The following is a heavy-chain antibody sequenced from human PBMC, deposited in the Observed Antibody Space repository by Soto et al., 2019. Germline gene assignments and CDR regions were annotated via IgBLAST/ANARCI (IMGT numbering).Heavy chain of an antibody. CDR1: GGHCAYHH. D-gene: IGHD2-21*01. Sequence: PSQLLSLTRLVFGGHCAYHHGSWIRKIPEKGLEWIAYTAYTGNTNYNTSLKSRVTISIGTTKNHLSLKWTSMTAADTAVYYCAKDSLAGFTHYSDSWVQGTLVTVSS. CDR3: AKDSLAGFTHYSDS. J-gene: IGHJ4*02. CDR2: TAYTGNT. V-gene: IGHV4-59*11.